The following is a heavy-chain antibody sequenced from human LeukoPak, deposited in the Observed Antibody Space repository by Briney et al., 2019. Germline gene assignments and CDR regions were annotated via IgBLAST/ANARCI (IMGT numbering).Heavy chain of an antibody. D-gene: IGHD3-22*01. Sequence: GGSLRLSCAASGFTFSSYGMHWVRQAPGKGLEWVAVISYDGSNKYYADSVKGRFTISRDNSKNTLYLQMNSLRAEDTAVYYCAKLLYYYDSSQPYWGQGTLVTVSS. CDR3: AKLLYYYDSSQPY. J-gene: IGHJ4*02. CDR2: ISYDGSNK. CDR1: GFTFSSYG. V-gene: IGHV3-33*05.